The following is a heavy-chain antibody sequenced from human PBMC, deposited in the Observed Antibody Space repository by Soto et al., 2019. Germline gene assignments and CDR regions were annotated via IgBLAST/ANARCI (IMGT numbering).Heavy chain of an antibody. CDR1: GGSISSGGYY. Sequence: SETLSLTCTVSGGSISSGGYYWSWIRQHPGKGLEWIGYIYYSGSTNYNPSLKSRVTISVDTSKNQFSLKLSSVTAADTAVYYCASSEMATIKGHYYGMDVWGQGTTVTVSS. J-gene: IGHJ6*02. D-gene: IGHD5-12*01. CDR2: IYYSGST. V-gene: IGHV4-61*08. CDR3: ASSEMATIKGHYYGMDV.